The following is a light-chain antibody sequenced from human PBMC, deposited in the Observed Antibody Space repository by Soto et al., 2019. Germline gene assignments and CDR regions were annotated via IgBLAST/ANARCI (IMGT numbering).Light chain of an antibody. CDR3: CSYAGNSLWV. V-gene: IGLV2-11*01. J-gene: IGLJ3*02. Sequence: QSALTQPRSVSGSPGQSVTISCTGTSSDVGGSNFVSWYQQHAGKAPKLVIYDVSNRFSGSKSGNAASLTISGLQVEDEADYYCCSYAGNSLWVFGGGTKLTVL. CDR1: SSDVGGSNF. CDR2: DVS.